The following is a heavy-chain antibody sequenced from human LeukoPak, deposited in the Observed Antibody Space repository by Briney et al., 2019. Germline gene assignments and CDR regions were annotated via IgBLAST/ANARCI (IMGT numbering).Heavy chain of an antibody. Sequence: GGSLRLSCAASGFTFSSYAMHWVRQAPGKGLEWVAVISYDGSNKYYADSVKGRFTISRDNSKNTLYLQMNSLRAEDTAVYYCAKERKKNYDILTGHYGMDVWGQGTTVTVSS. V-gene: IGHV3-30*14. D-gene: IGHD3-9*01. CDR3: AKERKKNYDILTGHYGMDV. CDR2: ISYDGSNK. J-gene: IGHJ6*02. CDR1: GFTFSSYA.